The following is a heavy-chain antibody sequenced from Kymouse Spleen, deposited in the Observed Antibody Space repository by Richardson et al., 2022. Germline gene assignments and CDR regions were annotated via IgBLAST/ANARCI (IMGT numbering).Heavy chain of an antibody. CDR3: ARVSRDILTGYYKDY. D-gene: IGHD3-9*01. Sequence: QVQLQQWGAGLLKPSETLSLTCAVYGGSFSGYYWSWIRQPPGKGLEWIGEINHSGSTNYNPSLKSRVTISVDTSKNQFSLKLSSVTAADTAVYYCARVSRDILTGYYKDYWGQGTLVTVSS. J-gene: IGHJ4*02. CDR2: INHSGST. CDR1: GGSFSGYY. V-gene: IGHV4-34*01.